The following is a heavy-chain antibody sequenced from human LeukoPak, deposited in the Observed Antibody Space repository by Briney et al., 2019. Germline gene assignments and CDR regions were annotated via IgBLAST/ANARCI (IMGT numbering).Heavy chain of an antibody. V-gene: IGHV5-10-1*01. CDR1: GYSFNSYW. CDR2: IDPSGSYT. J-gene: IGHJ4*02. CDR3: ARGVSGQWLAAGGY. Sequence: GESLRISCKGSGYSFNSYWISWVRQMPGKGLAWMGRIDPSGSYTNYSPSFQGHVTISADKSISAAYLQWSSLKASDTAMYYCARGVSGQWLAAGGYWGQGTLVTDSS. D-gene: IGHD6-19*01.